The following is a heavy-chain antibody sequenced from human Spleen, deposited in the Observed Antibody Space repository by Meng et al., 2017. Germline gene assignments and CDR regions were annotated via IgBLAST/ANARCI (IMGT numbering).Heavy chain of an antibody. J-gene: IGHJ1*01. CDR1: GGSFSGYY. Sequence: QVQLQQWGAGLLKPSETLSLTCAVFGGSFSGYYWSWIRQPPGKGLEWIGEINHSGRTNYNPSLTSRVAISADTSKNQFSLKLSSVTAADTAVYYCARGSGGSYFAYFQHWGQGTLVTVSS. CDR2: INHSGRT. D-gene: IGHD1-26*01. CDR3: ARGSGGSYFAYFQH. V-gene: IGHV4-34*02.